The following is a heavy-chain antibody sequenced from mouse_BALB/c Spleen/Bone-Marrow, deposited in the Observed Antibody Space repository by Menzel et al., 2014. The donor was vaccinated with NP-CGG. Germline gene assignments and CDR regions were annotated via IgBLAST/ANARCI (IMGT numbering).Heavy chain of an antibody. CDR3: ARGGGSSGYFDV. Sequence: SGPELVKPGALVKISCKASGYALTNYDINWVKQRPGQGLEWIGWIYPGDGSTKYNERFKGKATLTADKSSSTAYMQLSSLASENSAVYFCARGGGSSGYFDVWGAGTTVTVSS. V-gene: IGHV1S33*01. CDR2: IYPGDGST. D-gene: IGHD2-3*01. CDR1: GYALTNYD. J-gene: IGHJ1*01.